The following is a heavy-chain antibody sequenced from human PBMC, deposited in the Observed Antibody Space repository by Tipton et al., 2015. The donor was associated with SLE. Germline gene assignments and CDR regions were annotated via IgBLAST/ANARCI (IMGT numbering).Heavy chain of an antibody. V-gene: IGHV3-11*04. CDR2: ISSSGSTI. Sequence: SLRLSCAASGFTFSYYYMNWVRQAPGKGLEWVSYISSSGSTIYYADSVKGRFTISRDNAKNSLYLQMNSLRAEDTAVYYCARGGIAVADSFDYWGQGTLVTVSP. CDR1: GFTFSYYY. J-gene: IGHJ4*02. CDR3: ARGGIAVADSFDY. D-gene: IGHD6-19*01.